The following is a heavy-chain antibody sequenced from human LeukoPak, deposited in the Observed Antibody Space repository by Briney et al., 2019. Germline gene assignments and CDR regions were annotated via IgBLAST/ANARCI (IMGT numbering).Heavy chain of an antibody. CDR1: GFTFSSYS. J-gene: IGHJ4*02. CDR2: ISSSSYI. CDR3: ARILHGSGSYGLDY. Sequence: GGSLKLSCAASGFTFSSYSMNWVRQAPGKGLEWVSSISSSSYIYYADSVKGRFTISRDNAKNSLYLQMNSLRAEDTAVYYCARILHGSGSYGLDYWGQGTLVTVSS. D-gene: IGHD3-10*01. V-gene: IGHV3-21*01.